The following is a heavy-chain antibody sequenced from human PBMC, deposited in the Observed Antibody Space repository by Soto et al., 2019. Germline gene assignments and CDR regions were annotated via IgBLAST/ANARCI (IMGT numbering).Heavy chain of an antibody. CDR3: AREYGRYYGSGSYGMNAFDI. J-gene: IGHJ3*02. D-gene: IGHD3-10*01. V-gene: IGHV1-69*13. CDR1: GGTFSSYA. CDR2: TIPIFGTA. Sequence: ASVKVSCKASGGTFSSYAISWVRQAPGQGLEWMGGTIPIFGTANYAQKFQGRVTITADESTSTAYMELSSLRSEDTAVYYCAREYGRYYGSGSYGMNAFDIWGQGTMVTVSS.